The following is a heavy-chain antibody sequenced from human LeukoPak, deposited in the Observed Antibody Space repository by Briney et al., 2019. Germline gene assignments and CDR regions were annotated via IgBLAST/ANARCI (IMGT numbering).Heavy chain of an antibody. Sequence: PSETLSLTCTVSGGSISSYYWSWIRQPPGKGLEWIGYIYYSGSTNYNPSLKSRVTISVDTSKNQFSLKLSSVTAADTAVYYCASSHQLLALGDYWGQGTLVTVSS. D-gene: IGHD2-2*01. CDR3: ASSHQLLALGDY. J-gene: IGHJ4*02. CDR2: IYYSGST. V-gene: IGHV4-59*08. CDR1: GGSISSYY.